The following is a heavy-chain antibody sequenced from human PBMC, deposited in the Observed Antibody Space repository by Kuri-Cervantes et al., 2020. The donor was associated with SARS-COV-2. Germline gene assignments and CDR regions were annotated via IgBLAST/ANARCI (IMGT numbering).Heavy chain of an antibody. CDR2: IYVHRT. CDR3: ARGRYTNSWYYFDY. CDR1: VFTVSDYY. Sequence: GESLKISCAASVFTVSDYYMTWVRQAPGKGLEWVSVIYVHRTEYADSVKGRFTISRDNSNNTVYLQMNSLRAEDAAVYYCARGRYTNSWYYFDYWSQGTLVTVSS. J-gene: IGHJ4*02. V-gene: IGHV3-53*01. D-gene: IGHD6-13*01.